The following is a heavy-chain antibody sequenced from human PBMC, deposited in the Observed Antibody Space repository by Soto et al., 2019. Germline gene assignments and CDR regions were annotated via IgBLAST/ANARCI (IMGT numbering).Heavy chain of an antibody. J-gene: IGHJ3*02. V-gene: IGHV3-23*01. D-gene: IGHD4-17*01. CDR2: ISGSGGST. CDR1: GFTFSSYA. CDR3: AKPDYGDYRAQNVFGAFDI. Sequence: GGSLRLSCAASGFTFSSYAMSWVRQAPGKGLEWVSAISGSGGSTYYADSVKGRFTISRDNSKNTLYLQMNSLRAEDTAVYYCAKPDYGDYRAQNVFGAFDIWGQGTMVTVSS.